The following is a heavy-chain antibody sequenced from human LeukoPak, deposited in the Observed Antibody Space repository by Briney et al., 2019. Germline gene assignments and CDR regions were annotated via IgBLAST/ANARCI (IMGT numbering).Heavy chain of an antibody. CDR2: ISGSGGST. J-gene: IGHJ4*02. CDR1: GFTFSSYA. CDR3: AKDRGFSIAAALIFDY. Sequence: GGSLRLSCAASGFTFSSYATSWVRQAPGKGLEWVSAISGSGGSTYYADSVKGRFTISRDNSKNTLYLQMNSLRAEDTAVYYCAKDRGFSIAAALIFDYWGQGTLVTVSS. D-gene: IGHD6-13*01. V-gene: IGHV3-23*01.